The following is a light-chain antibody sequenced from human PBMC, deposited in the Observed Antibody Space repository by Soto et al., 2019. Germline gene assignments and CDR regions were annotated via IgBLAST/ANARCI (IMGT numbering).Light chain of an antibody. J-gene: IGKJ2*01. CDR1: QSLLHRDGYNY. Sequence: DIVMTQAPLSLPVTPGEPASISCRSSQSLLHRDGYNYVDWYVQKPGQSPQLLIYLGIDRASGVPDRFTGSGSGTDFTLKISRVAAEDVGIYYCMQGRQTPYTFGQGTTLEIK. V-gene: IGKV2-28*01. CDR3: MQGRQTPYT. CDR2: LGI.